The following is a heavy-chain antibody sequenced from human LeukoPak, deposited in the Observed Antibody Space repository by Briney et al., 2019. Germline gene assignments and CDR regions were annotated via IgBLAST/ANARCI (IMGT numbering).Heavy chain of an antibody. CDR2: IYPGDSDT. D-gene: IGHD4-23*01. CDR3: ARRLGGGINWFDP. CDR1: GYSFTSYW. J-gene: IGHJ5*02. V-gene: IGHV5-51*01. Sequence: GESLKISCKGSGYSFTSYWIGWVRQRPGKGLEWRGIIYPGDSDTRYSPSFQGQVTIPADKSISTAYLQWSSPKASDTAMYYCARRLGGGINWFDPWGQGTLVTVSS.